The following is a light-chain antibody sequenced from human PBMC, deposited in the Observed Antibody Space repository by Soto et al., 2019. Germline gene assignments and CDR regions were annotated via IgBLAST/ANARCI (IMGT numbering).Light chain of an antibody. CDR2: KAS. CDR1: QTFSGW. Sequence: DIQMTQSPSTLSASVGDRVTITCRASQTFSGWLAWYQQRPGKGPKLLIYKASTSESGVPSRFSGSGSGTEFTLTISSLQPDDFATYYCQQYDSFPLTFGGGTKVEIK. J-gene: IGKJ4*01. CDR3: QQYDSFPLT. V-gene: IGKV1-5*03.